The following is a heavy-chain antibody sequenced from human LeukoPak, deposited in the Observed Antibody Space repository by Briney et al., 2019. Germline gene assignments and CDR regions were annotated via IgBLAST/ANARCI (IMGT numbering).Heavy chain of an antibody. CDR1: GGSISSGDYY. CDR2: IYYSGST. Sequence: KPSETLSLTCTVSGGSISSGDYYWSWIRQPPGKGLEWIGYIYYSGSTYYNPSLKSRVTISVDTSKNQFSLKLSSVTAADTAVYYCASVVSSGYEFDYWGQGTLVTVSS. CDR3: ASVVSSGYEFDY. V-gene: IGHV4-30-4*08. D-gene: IGHD3-22*01. J-gene: IGHJ4*02.